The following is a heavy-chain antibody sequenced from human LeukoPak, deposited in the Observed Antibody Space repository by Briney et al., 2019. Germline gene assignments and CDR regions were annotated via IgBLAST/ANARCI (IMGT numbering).Heavy chain of an antibody. V-gene: IGHV4-59*01. Sequence: SETLSLTCTVSGGSISSYYWSWIRQPPGKGLEWIGYIYYSGSTNYNPSLKSRVTISVDTSKNQFSLKLSSVTAADTAVYYCARSPPYCSGGSCYSEGAYYYYGMDVWGQGTTVTVSS. D-gene: IGHD2-15*01. CDR2: IYYSGST. J-gene: IGHJ6*02. CDR3: ARSPPYCSGGSCYSEGAYYYYGMDV. CDR1: GGSISSYY.